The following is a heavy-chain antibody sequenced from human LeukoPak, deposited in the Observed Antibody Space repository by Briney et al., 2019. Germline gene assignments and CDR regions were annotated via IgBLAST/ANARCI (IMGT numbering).Heavy chain of an antibody. D-gene: IGHD3-9*01. CDR1: GFTFGDYG. V-gene: IGHV3-49*04. J-gene: IGHJ5*02. CDR2: IRTKAYGETT. CDR3: TRVPILTGYVNYFDP. Sequence: GGSLRLSCTASGFTFGDYGMSWVRQAPEKGLEWIGFIRTKAYGETTEHAASVKGRFTFSRDDSKSIAYLEMNSLKTEDTAVYYCTRVPILTGYVNYFDPWGQGTLVTVSS.